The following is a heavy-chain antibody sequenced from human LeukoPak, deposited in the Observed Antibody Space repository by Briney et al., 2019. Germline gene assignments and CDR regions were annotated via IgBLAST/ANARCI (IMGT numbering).Heavy chain of an antibody. J-gene: IGHJ4*02. CDR1: GGTFSSYA. CDR2: IIPIFGTA. D-gene: IGHD4-17*01. V-gene: IGHV1-69*05. Sequence: ASVKVSCKASGGTFSSYAISWVRQAPGQGLEWMGGIIPIFGTANYAQKFQGRVTITRNTSISTAYMELSSLRSEDTAVYYCASSPRYGATVPFDYWGQGTLVTVSS. CDR3: ASSPRYGATVPFDY.